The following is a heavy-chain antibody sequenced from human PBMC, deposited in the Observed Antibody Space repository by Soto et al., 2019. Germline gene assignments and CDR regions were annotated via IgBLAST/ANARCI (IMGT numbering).Heavy chain of an antibody. J-gene: IGHJ4*02. Sequence: SVKVSCKASGGTFSIYAISWVRQAPGQGLEWMGGIIPIFGTANYAQKFQGRVTITADESTSTAYMELRSLRSDDTAVYYCARGMTTVTTLDYWGQGTLVTVSS. V-gene: IGHV1-69*13. CDR1: GGTFSIYA. CDR2: IIPIFGTA. D-gene: IGHD4-17*01. CDR3: ARGMTTVTTLDY.